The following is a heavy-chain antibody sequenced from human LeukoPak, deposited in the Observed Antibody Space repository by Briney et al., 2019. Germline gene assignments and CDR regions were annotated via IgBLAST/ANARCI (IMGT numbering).Heavy chain of an antibody. CDR2: ISSSGTTI. J-gene: IGHJ4*02. Sequence: PGGSLRLSCAASGFTFSDYYMSWIRQAPGKGLEWVSYISSSGTTIYYADSVKGRFTISRDNAKHSLYLQMNSLRAEDTAVYYCARVLSSGWQYYFDYWGQGTLVTVSS. CDR3: ARVLSSGWQYYFDY. V-gene: IGHV3-11*04. D-gene: IGHD6-19*01. CDR1: GFTFSDYY.